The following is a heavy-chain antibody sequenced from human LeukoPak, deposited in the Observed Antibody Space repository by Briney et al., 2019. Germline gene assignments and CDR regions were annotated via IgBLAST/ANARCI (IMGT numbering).Heavy chain of an antibody. D-gene: IGHD1-26*01. CDR1: GGSVTSYY. J-gene: IGHJ4*02. CDR3: ARARSGKWGFDY. Sequence: SETLALTCSVSGGSVTSYYWNWVRQTPGKGLEWIGYISNSETTDYGPSFKSRVTMSLDTSKNQFSLKLSSVTAADTAVYYCARARSGKWGFDYWGQGTLVTVSS. V-gene: IGHV4-59*02. CDR2: ISNSETT.